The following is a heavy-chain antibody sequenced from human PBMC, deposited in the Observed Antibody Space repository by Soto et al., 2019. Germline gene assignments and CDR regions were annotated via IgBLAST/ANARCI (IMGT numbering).Heavy chain of an antibody. D-gene: IGHD2-2*02. CDR2: IIPIFGTA. J-gene: IGHJ3*02. CDR1: GGTFSSYA. Sequence: SVKVSCKASGGTFSSYAISWVRQAPGQGLEWMGGIIPIFGTANYAQKFQGRVTITADESTSTAYMELSSLRSEDTAVYYCARGGVDSDIVVVPAAIDAFDIWGQGTMVTVSS. CDR3: ARGGVDSDIVVVPAAIDAFDI. V-gene: IGHV1-69*13.